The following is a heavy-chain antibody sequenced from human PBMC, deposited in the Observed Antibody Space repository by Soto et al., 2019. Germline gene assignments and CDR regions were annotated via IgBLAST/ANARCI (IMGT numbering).Heavy chain of an antibody. CDR3: TRDPIDTVPNGGVFDY. CDR1: GFTFGDYA. J-gene: IGHJ4*02. V-gene: IGHV3-49*05. Sequence: EVQLVESGGGLVKPGRSLRLSCTASGFTFGDYAMSWFRQAPGKGLEWVGFIRSKAYGGTTEYAASVKGRFTISRDDSKSIAYLQMNSLKTEDTAVYYCTRDPIDTVPNGGVFDYWGQGTLVTVSS. CDR2: IRSKAYGGTT. D-gene: IGHD7-27*01.